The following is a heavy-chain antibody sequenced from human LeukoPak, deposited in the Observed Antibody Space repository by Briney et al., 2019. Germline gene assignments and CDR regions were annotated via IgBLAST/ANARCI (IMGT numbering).Heavy chain of an antibody. Sequence: HPGGSLRLSCAASGFTFSSYAMTWVRQAPGKGLEWVSSISGSGVNTYYTDSVKGRFTISRDNSKNTLYLQMNSLRAEDTALYYCATDTYTYGSSPFDDWCQVTLVTVSS. J-gene: IGHJ4*02. V-gene: IGHV3-23*01. CDR1: GFTFSSYA. D-gene: IGHD5-18*01. CDR3: ATDTYTYGSSPFDD. CDR2: ISGSGVNT.